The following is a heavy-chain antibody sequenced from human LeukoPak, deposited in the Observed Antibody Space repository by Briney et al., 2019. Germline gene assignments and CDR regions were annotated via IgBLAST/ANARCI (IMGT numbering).Heavy chain of an antibody. D-gene: IGHD2-2*02. CDR1: GFTFASYS. Sequence: PGGSLRLSCAASGFTFASYSMNWVRQAPGKGLEWVSSISGDSTYIYNADSVKGRFTISRDNAKNSLYLQMNSLRAKDTAVYYCARDLNRGPAAIYDYWGQGTLVTVSS. CDR3: ARDLNRGPAAIYDY. J-gene: IGHJ4*02. V-gene: IGHV3-21*01. CDR2: ISGDSTYI.